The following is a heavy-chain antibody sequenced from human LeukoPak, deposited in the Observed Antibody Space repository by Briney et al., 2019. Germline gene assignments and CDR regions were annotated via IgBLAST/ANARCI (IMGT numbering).Heavy chain of an antibody. J-gene: IGHJ4*02. Sequence: PGGSLRLSCAASGVSFSGSAMHWVRQASGKGLEWVGRIRDKADSYATAYAASVKGRFSISRDDSKNTAYLQMNSLKTEDTAVYYCMSYPSEITVASKDWGQGTLVTVSS. CDR1: GVSFSGSA. V-gene: IGHV3-73*01. CDR3: MSYPSEITVASKD. D-gene: IGHD6-19*01. CDR2: IRDKADSYAT.